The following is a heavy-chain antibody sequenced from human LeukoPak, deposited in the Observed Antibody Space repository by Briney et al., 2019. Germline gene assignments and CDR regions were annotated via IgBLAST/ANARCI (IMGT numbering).Heavy chain of an antibody. D-gene: IGHD3-16*01. CDR2: IYSGGST. Sequence: GGSLRLSCTVFGFTDSNNYVTWVRQAPGKGLEWVSVIYSGGSTYYADSVKDRFSISRDNSKNTVHLQMNSLRAEDTAVYYCASYTYWGQGTLVTVSS. J-gene: IGHJ4*02. V-gene: IGHV3-66*01. CDR1: GFTDSNNY. CDR3: ASYTY.